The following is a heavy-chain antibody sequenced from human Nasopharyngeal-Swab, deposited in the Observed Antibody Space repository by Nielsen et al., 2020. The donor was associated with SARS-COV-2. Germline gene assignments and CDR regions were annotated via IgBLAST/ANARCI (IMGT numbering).Heavy chain of an antibody. J-gene: IGHJ6*02. CDR2: ISGNGGMT. CDR3: AKAGAESMPYSALDV. V-gene: IGHV3-23*01. CDR1: GFTFSNYA. D-gene: IGHD2/OR15-2a*01. Sequence: GESLKISCAASGFTFSNYAMTWVRQAPGKGLEWISTISGNGGMTYSADSARGRFAISRDDSTNTLFLQMNILSAEDTAIYYCAKAGAESMPYSALDVWGQGTTVTVSS.